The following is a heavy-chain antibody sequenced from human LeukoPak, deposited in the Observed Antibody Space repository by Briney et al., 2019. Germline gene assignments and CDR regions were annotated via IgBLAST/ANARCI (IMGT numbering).Heavy chain of an antibody. CDR3: TALYDFWSGTDGFDI. CDR2: IRSKSNSYAT. D-gene: IGHD3-3*01. J-gene: IGHJ3*02. V-gene: IGHV3-73*01. Sequence: GGSLRLSCAASGFIFSGSVVHWVRQASGKGLEWVGRIRSKSNSYATAYAASVKGRFTTSRDDSKNTAYLQMNSLKTEVTAVYYCTALYDFWSGTDGFDIWGQGTVVTVSS. CDR1: GFIFSGSV.